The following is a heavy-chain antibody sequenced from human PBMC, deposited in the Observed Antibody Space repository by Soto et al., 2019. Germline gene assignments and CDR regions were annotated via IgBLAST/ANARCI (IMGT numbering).Heavy chain of an antibody. J-gene: IGHJ2*01. V-gene: IGHV3-7*01. CDR3: ARVGSITIFSRGDWYFDL. Sequence: EVQLVESGGGLVQPGGSLRLSCAASGFTFSSYWMSWVRQASGKGLEWVANIKQGGSEKYYVDSVKGRFTISRDNAKNSLYLQINSLRAEDTAVYYCARVGSITIFSRGDWYFDLWGRGTLVTVSS. CDR2: IKQGGSEK. CDR1: GFTFSSYW. D-gene: IGHD3-3*01.